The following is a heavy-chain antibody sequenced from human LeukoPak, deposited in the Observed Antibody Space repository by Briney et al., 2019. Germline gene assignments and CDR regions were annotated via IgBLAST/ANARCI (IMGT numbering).Heavy chain of an antibody. CDR2: IYYTGST. D-gene: IGHD6-19*01. J-gene: IGHJ4*02. Sequence: SETLSLTCTVSGGSISSYYWSWIRPPPGKGLEWIGYIYYTGSTNYNPSLKSRVTISVDTSKNQFSLKLSSVTAADTAVYYCARAFSSGWYPYSIGGLWFDYWGQGTLVTVSS. CDR1: GGSISSYY. CDR3: ARAFSSGWYPYSIGGLWFDY. V-gene: IGHV4-59*01.